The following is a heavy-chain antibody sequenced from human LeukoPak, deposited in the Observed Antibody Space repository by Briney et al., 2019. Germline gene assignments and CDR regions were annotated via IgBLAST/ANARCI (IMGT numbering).Heavy chain of an antibody. J-gene: IGHJ3*02. Sequence: PGGSLRLSCAASGFSFSNAWMTWIRQAPGKGLEWVGRIKSKTDGGTTDYAAPVKGRFTISRDDSKNTLYLQMNSLKTEDTAVYYCTTQSQSTYYYDSSAFDIWGQRTMVTVSS. CDR3: TTQSQSTYYYDSSAFDI. CDR1: GFSFSNAW. D-gene: IGHD3-22*01. CDR2: IKSKTDGGTT. V-gene: IGHV3-15*01.